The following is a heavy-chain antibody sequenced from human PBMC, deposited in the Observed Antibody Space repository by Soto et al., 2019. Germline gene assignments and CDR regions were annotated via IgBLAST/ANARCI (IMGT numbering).Heavy chain of an antibody. Sequence: SETLSLTCTVSGGSISSYYWSWIRQPPGKGLEWIGYIYYSGSTNYNPSLKSRVTISVDRSKNQFSLKLSSVTAADTAVYYGARDRSSGGKSITGKRPRCYFDYWGQGTLVTVSS. V-gene: IGHV4-59*01. D-gene: IGHD1-20*01. J-gene: IGHJ4*02. CDR2: IYYSGST. CDR1: GGSISSYY. CDR3: ARDRSSGGKSITGKRPRCYFDY.